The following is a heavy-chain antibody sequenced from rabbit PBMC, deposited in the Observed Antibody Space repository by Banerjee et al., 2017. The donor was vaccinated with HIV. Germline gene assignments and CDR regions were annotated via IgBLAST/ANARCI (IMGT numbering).Heavy chain of an antibody. D-gene: IGHD8-1*01. J-gene: IGHJ4*01. V-gene: IGHV1S45*01. CDR1: GFSFSSSYW. Sequence: QEQLEESGGDLVKPEGSLTLTCTASGFSFSSSYWICWVRQAPGKGLEWIACIWTGSSGSTYYATWAKGRFTISKTSSTTVTLQVTSLTAADTATYFCARVLGSYAGSSYFPYYFNLWGPGTLVTVS. CDR2: IWTGSSGST. CDR3: ARVLGSYAGSSYFPYYFNL.